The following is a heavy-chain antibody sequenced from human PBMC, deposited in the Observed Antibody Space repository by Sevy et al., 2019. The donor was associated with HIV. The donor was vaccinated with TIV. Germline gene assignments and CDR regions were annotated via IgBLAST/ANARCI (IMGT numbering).Heavy chain of an antibody. D-gene: IGHD3-9*01. CDR2: ISYDGRNK. Sequence: GESLKISCAVSGITFTTSGMHWVRQAPGKGLEWVAVISYDGRNKFYGDSVKGRFTISRDNSKNMLYLKVNSLTTEDTAVYYCAKDFTGYNGMDVWGQGTMVTVSS. CDR1: GITFTTSG. J-gene: IGHJ6*02. CDR3: AKDFTGYNGMDV. V-gene: IGHV3-30*18.